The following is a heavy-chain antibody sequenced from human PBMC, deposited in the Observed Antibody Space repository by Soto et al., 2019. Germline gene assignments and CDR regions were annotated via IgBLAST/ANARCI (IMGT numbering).Heavy chain of an antibody. Sequence: SETLSLTCTVSGGSISSGGYYWSWIRQHPGKGLEWIGYIYYSGSTYYNPSLKSRVTISVDTSKNQFSLKLSSVTAADTAVYYCARQGGRSTGMDVWGKGTTVTVSS. D-gene: IGHD1-26*01. CDR2: IYYSGST. CDR1: GGSISSGGYY. CDR3: ARQGGRSTGMDV. V-gene: IGHV4-31*03. J-gene: IGHJ6*04.